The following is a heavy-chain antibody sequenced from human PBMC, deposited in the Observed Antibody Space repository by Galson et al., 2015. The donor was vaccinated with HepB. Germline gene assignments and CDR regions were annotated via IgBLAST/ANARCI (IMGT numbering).Heavy chain of an antibody. D-gene: IGHD2-8*01. CDR2: IVVGSGNT. Sequence: SVKVSCKASGFTFTSSAMQWVRQARGQRLEWIGWIVVGSGNTNYAQKFQERVTITRDMSTSTAYMELSSLRSEDTAVYYCAADRYCTNGVCQYYYYMDVWGKGTTVTVSS. V-gene: IGHV1-58*02. CDR3: AADRYCTNGVCQYYYYMDV. J-gene: IGHJ6*03. CDR1: GFTFTSSA.